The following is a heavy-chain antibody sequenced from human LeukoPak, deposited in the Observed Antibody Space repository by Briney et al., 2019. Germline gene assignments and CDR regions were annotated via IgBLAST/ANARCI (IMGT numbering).Heavy chain of an antibody. CDR2: IYYSGST. J-gene: IGHJ4*02. V-gene: IGHV4-59*12. Sequence: KASETLSLTCTVSGGSISTYYWSWIRQPPGKGLEWIGYIYYSGSTYYNPSLKSRVTISVDTSKNQFSLKLSSVTAADTAVYYCARDLMDEQWLVGWRWGQGTLVTVSS. CDR1: GGSISTYY. D-gene: IGHD6-19*01. CDR3: ARDLMDEQWLVGWR.